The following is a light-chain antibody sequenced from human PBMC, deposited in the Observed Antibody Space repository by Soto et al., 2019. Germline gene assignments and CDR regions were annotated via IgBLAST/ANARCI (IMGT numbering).Light chain of an antibody. J-gene: IGKJ4*01. CDR3: QQYYGGLS. CDR1: QSIDTW. V-gene: IGKV1-5*03. Sequence: EIPITQFPSPLFASVRDTVTITFRASQSIDTWLAWHQQKPGRAPKLLISKASILESGVPSRFSGSGSGTDFTLTISSLEAEDVAVYYCQQYYGGLSFGGGTKVDIK. CDR2: KAS.